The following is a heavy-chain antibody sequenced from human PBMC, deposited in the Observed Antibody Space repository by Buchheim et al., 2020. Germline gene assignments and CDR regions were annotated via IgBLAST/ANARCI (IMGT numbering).Heavy chain of an antibody. CDR2: ISGSGGST. V-gene: IGHV3-23*01. Sequence: EVQLLESGGGLVQPGGSLRLSCAASGFTFSSYAMSWVRQAPGKGLEWVSAISGSGGSTYYADSVKGRFTISRDNSKNPLYLQMNSLRAEDTAVYYCAKVIASNDFWSGSTLVDVWGQGTT. J-gene: IGHJ6*02. D-gene: IGHD3-3*01. CDR3: AKVIASNDFWSGSTLVDV. CDR1: GFTFSSYA.